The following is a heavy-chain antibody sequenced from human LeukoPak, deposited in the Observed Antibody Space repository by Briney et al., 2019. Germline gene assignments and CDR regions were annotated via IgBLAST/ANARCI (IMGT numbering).Heavy chain of an antibody. V-gene: IGHV3-73*01. J-gene: IGHJ4*02. CDR2: IRSKAHRYAT. D-gene: IGHD4-17*01. CDR3: TRRHYGDYVVDN. Sequence: GGSLKLSCATSGFTFNGSALHWVRQASGLGLEWVGRIRSKAHRYATAYAASVKGRFTVSRDDSKNMAYLQMNSLKTEDTAIYYCTRRHYGDYVVDNWGQGTLVTVSS. CDR1: GFTFNGSA.